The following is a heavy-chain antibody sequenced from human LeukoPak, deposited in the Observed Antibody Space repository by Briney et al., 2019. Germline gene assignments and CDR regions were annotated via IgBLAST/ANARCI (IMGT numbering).Heavy chain of an antibody. Sequence: GGSLRLSCSASGFTFSAYWMSWIRRGPGKGLEWVASINPDGGDKFYVDSVKGRFTISRDNTWNSLFLDLSSLRADDTAMYFCARLFGGVTTFDYWGQGALVTVSS. D-gene: IGHD4-17*01. CDR2: INPDGGDK. CDR3: ARLFGGVTTFDY. J-gene: IGHJ4*02. CDR1: GFTFSAYW. V-gene: IGHV3-7*01.